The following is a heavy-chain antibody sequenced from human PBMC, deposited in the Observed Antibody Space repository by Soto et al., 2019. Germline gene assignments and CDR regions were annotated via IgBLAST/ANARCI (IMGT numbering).Heavy chain of an antibody. Sequence: PSETLSFTCTVSGGSISSGCYYWSWIRQPPGKGLEWIGEINHSGSTNYNPSLKSRVTISVDTSKNQFSLKLSSVTAADTAVYYCARGASWVFIAVAGTRMYNWFDPWGQGTLVTVSS. J-gene: IGHJ5*02. CDR1: GGSISSGCYY. CDR2: INHSGST. D-gene: IGHD6-19*01. V-gene: IGHV4-39*07. CDR3: ARGASWVFIAVAGTRMYNWFDP.